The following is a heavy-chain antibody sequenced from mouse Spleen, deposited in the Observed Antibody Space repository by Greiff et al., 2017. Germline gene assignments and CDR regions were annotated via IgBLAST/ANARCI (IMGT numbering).Heavy chain of an antibody. CDR1: GFNIKDTY. CDR3: ARASTMITGGAMDY. V-gene: IGHV14-3*02. Sequence: VQLQQSGAELVKPGASVKLSCTASGFNIKDTYMHWVKQRPEQGLEWIGRIDPANGNTKYDPKFQGKATITADTSSNTAYLQLSSLTSEDTAVYYCARASTMITGGAMDYWGQGTSVTVSS. D-gene: IGHD2-4*01. CDR2: IDPANGNT. J-gene: IGHJ4*01.